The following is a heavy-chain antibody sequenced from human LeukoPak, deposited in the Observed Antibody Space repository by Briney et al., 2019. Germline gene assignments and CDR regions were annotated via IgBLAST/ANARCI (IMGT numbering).Heavy chain of an antibody. CDR1: GFTFSSYD. CDR2: ISSSSSYT. CDR3: AREYGSGSYNGY. V-gene: IGHV3-21*05. D-gene: IGHD3-10*01. Sequence: GRSLRLSCAAFGFTFSSYDMNWVRQAPGKGLEWVSYISSSSSYTNYANSVKGRFTISRDNAKNSLYLQMNSLRAEDTAVYYCAREYGSGSYNGYWGQGTLVTVSS. J-gene: IGHJ4*02.